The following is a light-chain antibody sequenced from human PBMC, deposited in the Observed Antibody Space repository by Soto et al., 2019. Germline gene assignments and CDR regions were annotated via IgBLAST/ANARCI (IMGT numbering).Light chain of an antibody. CDR1: SSDIGGYNY. J-gene: IGLJ1*01. CDR2: EVT. V-gene: IGLV2-14*01. CDR3: GSYTSSNTLV. Sequence: QSVLTQPASVSGSPGQSITISSTGGSSDIGGYNYVSWVQQHPGKAPKLMIYEVTNRPSGVSNRFSGSKSGSTASLTISGLQAEDEADYYCGSYTSSNTLVFGTGTKVTVL.